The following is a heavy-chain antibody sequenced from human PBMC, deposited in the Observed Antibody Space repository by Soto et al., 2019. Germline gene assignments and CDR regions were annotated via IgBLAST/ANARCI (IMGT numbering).Heavy chain of an antibody. CDR3: TTAGPVPSTSLSYY. CDR2: IKCKTDGGIT. V-gene: IGHV3-15*01. J-gene: IGHJ4*02. D-gene: IGHD6-19*01. Sequence: DVQLVESGGGFVKPGGSLRLSCAASGFTFSNAWMSWVRQAPGKGLEWVGRIKCKTDGGITDYAAPVKGRFTISRDDSENTLYLQMNSLNTEDTAVYYCTTAGPVPSTSLSYYWGQGTLVTVSS. CDR1: GFTFSNAW.